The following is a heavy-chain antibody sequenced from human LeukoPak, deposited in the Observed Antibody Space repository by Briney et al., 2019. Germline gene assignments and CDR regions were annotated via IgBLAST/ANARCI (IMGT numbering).Heavy chain of an antibody. Sequence: PGGSLRLSCAASGFTFSSYSMNWVRQAPGKGLEWVSSISSSSSYIYYADSVKGRFTISRDNSKNTLYLQMNSLRAEDTAVYYCARAPSGSPGVDYWGQGTLVTVSS. CDR1: GFTFSSYS. D-gene: IGHD1-26*01. CDR3: ARAPSGSPGVDY. V-gene: IGHV3-21*01. J-gene: IGHJ4*02. CDR2: ISSSSSYI.